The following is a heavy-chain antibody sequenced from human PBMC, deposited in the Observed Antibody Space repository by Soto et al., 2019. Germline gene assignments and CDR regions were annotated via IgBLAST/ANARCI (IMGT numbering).Heavy chain of an antibody. V-gene: IGHV1-69*01. J-gene: IGHJ6*02. CDR3: ARGYCSGGSCYLGPDYYYYYGMDV. CDR1: GGTFSSYA. D-gene: IGHD2-15*01. CDR2: IIPIFGTA. Sequence: QVQLVQSGAEVKKPGSSVKVSCKASGGTFSSYAISWVRQAPGQGLEWMGGIIPIFGTANYAQKFQGRVTITADESTSTAYMELSSLRSEDTAVYYCARGYCSGGSCYLGPDYYYYYGMDVWGQGTTVTVSS.